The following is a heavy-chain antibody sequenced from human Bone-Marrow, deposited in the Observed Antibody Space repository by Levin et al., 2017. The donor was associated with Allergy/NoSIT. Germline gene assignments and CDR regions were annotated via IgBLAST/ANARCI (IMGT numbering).Heavy chain of an antibody. V-gene: IGHV3-13*01. J-gene: IGHJ6*02. Sequence: GESLKISCAASGFTFSNYDMQWVRQATGKGLEWVSAIGTAGDTYYPGSVKGRFTISRENAKNSLYLQMNSLRAGDTAVYYCVGIAAAGTVDYYYGMDVWGQGTTVTVSS. D-gene: IGHD6-13*01. CDR2: IGTAGDT. CDR1: GFTFSNYD. CDR3: VGIAAAGTVDYYYGMDV.